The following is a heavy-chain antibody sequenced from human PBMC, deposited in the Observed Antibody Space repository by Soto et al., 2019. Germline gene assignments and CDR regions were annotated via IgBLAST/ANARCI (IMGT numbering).Heavy chain of an antibody. Sequence: SETLSLTCSVSAGSISSSSYYWDWIRQPPGKGLEWIGDIYYTGNAYYNPSLKSRATISVDTSKNQFSLKLSSVAAADTAVYYCARGYCSGGTCYRFNFDYWGQGTLVTVS. CDR2: IYYTGNA. CDR3: ARGYCSGGTCYRFNFDY. D-gene: IGHD2-15*01. J-gene: IGHJ4*02. CDR1: AGSISSSSYY. V-gene: IGHV4-39*07.